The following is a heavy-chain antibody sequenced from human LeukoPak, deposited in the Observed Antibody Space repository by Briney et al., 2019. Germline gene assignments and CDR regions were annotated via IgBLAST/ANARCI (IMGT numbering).Heavy chain of an antibody. CDR3: AREVGTPQAFDI. D-gene: IGHD1-26*01. CDR2: ISSSTSYI. J-gene: IGHJ3*02. CDR1: GFTFSSYS. Sequence: GGSLRLSCAASGFTFSSYSMNWIRQAPGKGLEWVSSISSSTSYINYADSVKGRFTISKDNAKNSLYLQMNSLRAEDTAIYYCAREVGTPQAFDIWGQGTMVTVSS. V-gene: IGHV3-21*01.